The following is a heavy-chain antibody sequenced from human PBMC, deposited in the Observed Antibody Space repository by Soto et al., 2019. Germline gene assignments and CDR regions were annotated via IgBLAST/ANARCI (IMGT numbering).Heavy chain of an antibody. V-gene: IGHV4-59*01. D-gene: IGHD4-17*01. J-gene: IGHJ5*02. CDR1: GGSISSYY. CDR3: ARGGDYGGNFNWFDP. Sequence: SETLSLTCTVSGGSISSYYWSWIRQPPGKGLEWIGYIYYSGSTNYNPSLKSRVTISVDTSKNQFSLKLSSVTAADTAVYYCARGGDYGGNFNWFDPWGQGTLVTVSS. CDR2: IYYSGST.